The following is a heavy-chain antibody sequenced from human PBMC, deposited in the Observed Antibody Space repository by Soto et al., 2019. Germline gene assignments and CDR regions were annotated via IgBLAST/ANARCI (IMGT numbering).Heavy chain of an antibody. J-gene: IGHJ4*02. CDR2: IYYSGST. V-gene: IGHV4-59*08. D-gene: IGHD4-17*01. Sequence: SETLSLTCTVSGGSISGYYWSWIRQPPGKGLEWIGYIYYSGSTNYNPSLKSRVTMSVDTSKNQFSLKLSSVTAADTAVYYCARRATTYYFDYWGRGTLVTVSS. CDR3: ARRATTYYFDY. CDR1: GGSISGYY.